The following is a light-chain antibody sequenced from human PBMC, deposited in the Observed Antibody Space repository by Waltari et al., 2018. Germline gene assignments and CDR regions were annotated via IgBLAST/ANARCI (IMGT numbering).Light chain of an antibody. V-gene: IGKV1-39*01. J-gene: IGKJ1*01. CDR1: QTISSS. CDR2: GAS. CDR3: QQSYSTPT. Sequence: DIQMTQSPSSLSASVGDRVTITCRASQTISSSLNWYQQKPAKAPKVLIYGASSLQSGVPSRFSGSGSGTDFTLTISSLQPEDFATCYCQQSYSTPTFGQGTKVEIK.